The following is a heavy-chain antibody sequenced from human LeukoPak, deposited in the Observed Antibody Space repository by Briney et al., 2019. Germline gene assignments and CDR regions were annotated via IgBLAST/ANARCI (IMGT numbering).Heavy chain of an antibody. J-gene: IGHJ4*02. Sequence: GGSLRLSCAASGFTFSSYSMNWVRQAPGKGLEWVSYISSSGSYIYYADSVKGRFTISRDNAQNSLYLQMNSLRADDTAVYYCARDLSQEATTDTLGYFDYWGQGALVTVSS. V-gene: IGHV3-21*01. D-gene: IGHD1-1*01. CDR3: ARDLSQEATTDTLGYFDY. CDR1: GFTFSSYS. CDR2: ISSSGSYI.